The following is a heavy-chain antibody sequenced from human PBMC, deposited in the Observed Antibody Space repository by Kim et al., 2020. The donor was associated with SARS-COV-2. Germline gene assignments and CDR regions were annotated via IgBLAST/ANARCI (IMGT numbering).Heavy chain of an antibody. Sequence: SETLSLTCAVYGGSFSGYYWSWIRQPPGKGLEWIGEINHSGSTNYNPSLKSRVTISVDTSKNQFSLKLSSVTAADTAVYYCARAGYSGYDPPRIFDYWGQGTLVTVSS. CDR2: INHSGST. CDR3: ARAGYSGYDPPRIFDY. D-gene: IGHD5-12*01. V-gene: IGHV4-34*01. J-gene: IGHJ4*02. CDR1: GGSFSGYY.